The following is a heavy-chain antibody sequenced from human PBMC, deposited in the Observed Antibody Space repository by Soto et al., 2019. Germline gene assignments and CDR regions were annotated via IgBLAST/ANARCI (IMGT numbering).Heavy chain of an antibody. Sequence: ASVKVSCKTSGYTFTSYGISWVRQAPGQGLEWMGWISAYNGNTNYAQKLQGRVTMTTDTSTSTAYLELRSLRSDDTAVYYCARDLEDWSWEGNDGYWGQGTLGTVSS. CDR2: ISAYNGNT. V-gene: IGHV1-18*04. J-gene: IGHJ4*02. CDR3: ARDLEDWSWEGNDGY. D-gene: IGHD3-10*01. CDR1: GYTFTSYG.